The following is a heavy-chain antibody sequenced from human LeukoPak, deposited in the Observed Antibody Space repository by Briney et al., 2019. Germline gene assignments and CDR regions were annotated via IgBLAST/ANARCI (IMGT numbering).Heavy chain of an antibody. J-gene: IGHJ5*02. CDR1: GGSFSGYY. V-gene: IGHV4-34*01. CDR2: INHSGST. CDR3: ARRKRLGIAAAGTYWFDP. Sequence: SETLSLTCAVYGGSFSGYYWSWIRQPPGKGLEWIGEINHSGSTNYNPSLKSRVTISVDTSKNQFSLKLSSVTAADTALYYCARRKRLGIAAAGTYWFDPWGQGTLVTVSS. D-gene: IGHD6-13*01.